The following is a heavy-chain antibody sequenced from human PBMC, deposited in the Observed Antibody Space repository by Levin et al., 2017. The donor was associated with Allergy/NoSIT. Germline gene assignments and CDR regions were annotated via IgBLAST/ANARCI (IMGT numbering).Heavy chain of an antibody. CDR1: GFTFSRNW. D-gene: IGHD6-19*01. CDR3: ARLTFAVADEQADS. CDR2: INSDGSTT. V-gene: IGHV3-74*01. J-gene: IGHJ4*02. Sequence: PGGSLRLSCAASGFTFSRNWMHWVRQAPGKGLVWVSRINSDGSTTSYADSVKGRFTISRDNAKNTLYLQMNSLRAEDTAVYYCARLTFAVADEQADSWGQGTLVTVSS.